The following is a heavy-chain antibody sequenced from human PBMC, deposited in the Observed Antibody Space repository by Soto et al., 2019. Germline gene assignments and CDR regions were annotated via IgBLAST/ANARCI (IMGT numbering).Heavy chain of an antibody. V-gene: IGHV1-18*04. J-gene: IGHJ6*02. CDR3: ARDQGSGSYYYYYGMDV. CDR1: GYTFTSYG. Sequence: ASVKVSCKASGYTFTSYGISWVRQAPGQGLEWMGWISAYNGNTNYAQKLQGRVTMTTDTSTSTAYMELRSLRSDDTAVYYCARDQGSGSYYYYYGMDVWGQVTTVTVSS. D-gene: IGHD3-10*01. CDR2: ISAYNGNT.